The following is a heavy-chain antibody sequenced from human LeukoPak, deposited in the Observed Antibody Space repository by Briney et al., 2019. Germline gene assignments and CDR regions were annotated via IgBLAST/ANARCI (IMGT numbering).Heavy chain of an antibody. J-gene: IGHJ4*02. CDR1: GFTFRGCG. Sequence: PGGSLRLSCAASGFTFRGCGLHWVRQAPGKGLEWVSLISYDGSNEYYADSVKGRFTISRDNSKNTLYLQMNSLRTEDTAVYYCVKDYSSSGWYLDYWGQGTLVTVSS. CDR3: VKDYSSSGWYLDY. V-gene: IGHV3-30*18. CDR2: ISYDGSNE. D-gene: IGHD6-19*01.